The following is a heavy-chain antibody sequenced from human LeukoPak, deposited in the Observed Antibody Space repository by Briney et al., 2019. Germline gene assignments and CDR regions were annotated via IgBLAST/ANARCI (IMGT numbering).Heavy chain of an antibody. D-gene: IGHD3-22*01. CDR1: GFTFDDYA. J-gene: IGHJ4*02. V-gene: IGHV3-9*01. Sequence: GGSLRLSCAASGFTFDDYAMHWVRQAPGKGLEWVSGISWNSGSIGYADSVKGRFTISRDSAKNSLYLQMNSLRAEDTALYYCAKGLYYDSSGYLGTFDYWGQGTLVTVSS. CDR2: ISWNSGSI. CDR3: AKGLYYDSSGYLGTFDY.